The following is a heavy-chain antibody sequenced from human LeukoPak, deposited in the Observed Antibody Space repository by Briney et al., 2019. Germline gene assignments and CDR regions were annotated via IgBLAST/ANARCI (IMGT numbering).Heavy chain of an antibody. CDR3: ARDFQGITTFGVAPPGGFDP. CDR1: GASISSNS. J-gene: IGHJ5*02. Sequence: SETLSLTCTVSGASISSNSWSWIRQPPGKGLEWIGYIYYGGNTNYNPPLQSRVTISVDTSKNQFSLQLKSVTAADTALSYCARDFQGITTFGVAPPGGFDPWGQGTLVIVSS. D-gene: IGHD3-3*01. CDR2: IYYGGNT. V-gene: IGHV4-59*01.